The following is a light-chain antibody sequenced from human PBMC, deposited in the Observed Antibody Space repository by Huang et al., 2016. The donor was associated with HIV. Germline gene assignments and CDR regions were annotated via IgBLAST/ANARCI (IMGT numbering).Light chain of an antibody. J-gene: IGKJ2*01. CDR2: GAS. V-gene: IGKV3-20*01. CDR3: QQYGSSPPYT. Sequence: EIVLTPSPGTLSLSPGGRATLSCRASQSFSSSYLAWYQQKPGQATRLLIYGASSRATGIPDRFSGSGSGTDFTLTISRLEPEDFAVYYCQQYGSSPPYTFGQGTKLEI. CDR1: QSFSSSY.